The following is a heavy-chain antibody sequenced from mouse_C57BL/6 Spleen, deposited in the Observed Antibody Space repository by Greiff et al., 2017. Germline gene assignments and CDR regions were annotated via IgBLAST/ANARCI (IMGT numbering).Heavy chain of an antibody. CDR1: GYTFTSYW. V-gene: IGHV1-69*01. Sequence: QVQLQQSGAELVMPGASVKLSCKASGYTFTSYWMHWVKQRPGQGLEWIGEIDPSDSYTNYNQKFKGKSTLTVDKSSSTAYMQLSSLTSEDSAVYYCARGETYDGYYGYWGQGTTLTVSS. D-gene: IGHD2-3*01. CDR3: ARGETYDGYYGY. J-gene: IGHJ2*01. CDR2: IDPSDSYT.